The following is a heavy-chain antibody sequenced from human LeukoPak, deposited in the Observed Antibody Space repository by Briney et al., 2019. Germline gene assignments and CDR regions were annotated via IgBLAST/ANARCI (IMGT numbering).Heavy chain of an antibody. CDR3: ARGPGSSGGAYVGDY. Sequence: GGSLRLSCVASGFTFSNHWMHWVGQVPGKGLVWVSRIDGGGSSTSYADSVKGRFSIPRDNGENTLYLQMNSLRVEDTAVYYCARGPGSSGGAYVGDYWGHGTLVTVSS. CDR2: IDGGGSST. CDR1: GFTFSNHW. J-gene: IGHJ4*01. V-gene: IGHV3-74*01. D-gene: IGHD3-22*01.